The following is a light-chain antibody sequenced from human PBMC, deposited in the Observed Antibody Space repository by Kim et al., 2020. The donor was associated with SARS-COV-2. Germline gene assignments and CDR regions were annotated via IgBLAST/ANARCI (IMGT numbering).Light chain of an antibody. CDR2: TTA. V-gene: IGKV1-39*01. CDR1: QSIGTH. J-gene: IGKJ1*01. Sequence: DIQMNQSPCSLSASLGDRVTITCRASQSIGTHLNWFQRKPGKAPKLLIYTTANLQSGVPSRFSGSGSGTDFTLSISSLQPEDFATYYCQQSYSVPWTFGQGTKVDIK. CDR3: QQSYSVPWT.